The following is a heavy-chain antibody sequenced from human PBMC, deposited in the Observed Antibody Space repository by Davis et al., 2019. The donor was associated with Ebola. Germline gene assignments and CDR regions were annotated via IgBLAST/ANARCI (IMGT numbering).Heavy chain of an antibody. CDR2: ISGSGGST. CDR1: GFTFGSYA. D-gene: IGHD4-11*01. Sequence: GGSLRLSCAASGFTFGSYAMHWVRQAPGKGLEWVSAISGSGGSTYYADSVKGRFTISRHNSKNTLYLQMNSLRAEDTAVYYCAREKLASNYGYGMDVWGQGTTVTVSS. J-gene: IGHJ6*02. CDR3: AREKLASNYGYGMDV. V-gene: IGHV3-23*01.